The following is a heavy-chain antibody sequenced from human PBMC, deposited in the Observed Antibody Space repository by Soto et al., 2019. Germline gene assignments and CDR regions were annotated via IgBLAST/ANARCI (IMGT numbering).Heavy chain of an antibody. Sequence: GASVKVSCKAAGDSFTAYYIHWVRQAPGQGFEWMGWINPTSGGANYAQKFQGRVTVTRDTSISTAYMELTRLRSDDTAVYYCARDLGGPGYPFDNWGKGTRATVSS. D-gene: IGHD2-15*01. V-gene: IGHV1-2*02. CDR3: ARDLGGPGYPFDN. J-gene: IGHJ4*02. CDR1: GDSFTAYY. CDR2: INPTSGGA.